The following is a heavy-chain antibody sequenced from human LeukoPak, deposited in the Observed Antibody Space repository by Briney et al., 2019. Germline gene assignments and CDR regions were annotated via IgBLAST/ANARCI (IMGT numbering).Heavy chain of an antibody. CDR3: AHAAGKQYYFDY. CDR2: ISGSGGST. Sequence: GGSLRLSCAASGFTFSSYAMSWVRQAPGKGMEWVSAISGSGGSTYYADSVKGRFTISRDNSKNTLYLQMNSLRAEDTAVYYCAHAAGKQYYFDYWGQGTLVTVSS. CDR1: GFTFSSYA. V-gene: IGHV3-23*01. D-gene: IGHD6-13*01. J-gene: IGHJ4*02.